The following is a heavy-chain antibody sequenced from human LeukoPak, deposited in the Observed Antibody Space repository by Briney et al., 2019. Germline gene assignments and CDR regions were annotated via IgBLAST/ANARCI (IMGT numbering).Heavy chain of an antibody. Sequence: GGSLRLSCAASGFTFSSYSMNWVRQAPGKGLEWVSSISSSSYIYYADSVKGRFTISRDNAKNSLYLQMNSLRAEDTAVYYCARGGPRSIAAAGGDYWGQGTLVTVSS. CDR3: ARGGPRSIAAAGGDY. D-gene: IGHD6-13*01. V-gene: IGHV3-21*01. CDR1: GFTFSSYS. J-gene: IGHJ4*02. CDR2: ISSSSYI.